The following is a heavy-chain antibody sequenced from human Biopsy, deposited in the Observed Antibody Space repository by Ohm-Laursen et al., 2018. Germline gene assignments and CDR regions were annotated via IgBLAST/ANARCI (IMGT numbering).Heavy chain of an antibody. D-gene: IGHD2-8*01. CDR1: GYTFTSYY. J-gene: IGHJ4*02. Sequence: SVKVSCKASGYTFTSYYMHWVRQAPGQGLEWMGIINHSGGSTTYEQKFQGTVTMTRDTSISTAYLALGSLRSADTAIYYCARDPLNGHKHFDYWGQGSLVTVSS. CDR2: INHSGGST. CDR3: ARDPLNGHKHFDY. V-gene: IGHV1-46*01.